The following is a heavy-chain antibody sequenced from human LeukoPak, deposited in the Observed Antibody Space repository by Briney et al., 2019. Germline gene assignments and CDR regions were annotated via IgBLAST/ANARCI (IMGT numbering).Heavy chain of an antibody. CDR1: GYTFTGYY. Sequence: ASVKVSCKASGYTFTGYYMHWVRQAPGQGLEWMGWINPNSGGTNYAQKFQGRVTMTRDTSISTAYMELSRLISDDTAVYYCARDFWSGYLLFDYWGQGTLVTVSS. V-gene: IGHV1-2*02. J-gene: IGHJ4*02. CDR3: ARDFWSGYLLFDY. CDR2: INPNSGGT. D-gene: IGHD3-3*01.